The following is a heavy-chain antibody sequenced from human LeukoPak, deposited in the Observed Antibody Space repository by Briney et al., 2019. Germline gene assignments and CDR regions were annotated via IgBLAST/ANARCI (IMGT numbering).Heavy chain of an antibody. V-gene: IGHV4-31*03. CDR2: IYYSGST. Sequence: SETLSPTCTVSGGSISSGGYYWSWIRQHPGKGLEWIGYIYYSGSTYYNPSLKSRVTISVDTSKNQFSLKLSSVTAADTAVYYCARRYAYHDAFDIWGQGTMVTVSS. CDR3: ARRYAYHDAFDI. J-gene: IGHJ3*02. D-gene: IGHD3-9*01. CDR1: GGSISSGGYY.